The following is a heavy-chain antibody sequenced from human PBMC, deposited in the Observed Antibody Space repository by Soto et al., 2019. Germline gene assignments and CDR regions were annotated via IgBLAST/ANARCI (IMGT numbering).Heavy chain of an antibody. Sequence: SGFTFSSYAMSWVRQAPGKGLEWVSAISGSGGSTYYADSVKGRFTISRDNSKNTLYLQMNSLRAEDTAVYYCAKDASSGLAFDIWGQGTMVTVSS. CDR2: ISGSGGST. CDR1: GFTFSSYA. V-gene: IGHV3-23*01. CDR3: AKDASSGLAFDI. D-gene: IGHD6-19*01. J-gene: IGHJ3*02.